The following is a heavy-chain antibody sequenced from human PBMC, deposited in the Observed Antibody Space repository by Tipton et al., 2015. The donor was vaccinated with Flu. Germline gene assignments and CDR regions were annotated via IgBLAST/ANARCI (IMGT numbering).Heavy chain of an antibody. J-gene: IGHJ3*02. CDR2: IRYDGSNK. CDR3: AKGPIVVVISDNDAFDI. Sequence: SLRLSCAASGFTFSSYGMHWVRQAPGKGLEWVAVIRYDGSNKYYADSVKGRFTISRDNSKNTLYLQMNSLRAEDTAVYYCAKGPIVVVISDNDAFDIWGQGTMVTVSS. D-gene: IGHD3-22*01. V-gene: IGHV3-30*02. CDR1: GFTFSSYG.